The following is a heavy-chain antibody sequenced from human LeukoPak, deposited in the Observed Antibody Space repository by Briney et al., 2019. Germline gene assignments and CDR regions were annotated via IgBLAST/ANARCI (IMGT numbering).Heavy chain of an antibody. CDR3: AKQTRYDSPAGGRGFDY. D-gene: IGHD3-22*01. CDR1: GFTFSTYA. CDR2: ISGSGSIT. Sequence: PGGSLRFSCEASGFTFSTYAMSWVRQAPGKGLEWVSGISGSGSITYYADSVKGRFTISRDNSKNTLFLEMSSLRAEDTAVYYCAKQTRYDSPAGGRGFDYWGQGTLVTVSS. J-gene: IGHJ4*02. V-gene: IGHV3-23*01.